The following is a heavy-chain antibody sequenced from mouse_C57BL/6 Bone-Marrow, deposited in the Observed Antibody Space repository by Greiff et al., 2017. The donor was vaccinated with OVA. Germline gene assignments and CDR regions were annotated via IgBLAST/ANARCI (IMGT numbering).Heavy chain of an antibody. CDR3: ARHRGPAWFAD. D-gene: IGHD3-1*01. CDR1: GYTFTSYW. V-gene: IGHV1-72*01. J-gene: IGHJ3*01. Sequence: QVQLQQPGAELVQPGASVKLSCKASGYTFTSYWMHWVKQRPGRGLEWIGRIDPNSGGTKYNEKFKSKATLTVDKPSSTAYMQLNSLTSEDSAVYYCARHRGPAWFADWGQGTLVTVSA. CDR2: IDPNSGGT.